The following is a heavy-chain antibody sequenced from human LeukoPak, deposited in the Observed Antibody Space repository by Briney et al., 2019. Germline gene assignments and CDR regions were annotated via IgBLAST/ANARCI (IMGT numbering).Heavy chain of an antibody. J-gene: IGHJ4*02. CDR1: GFTVSSNY. V-gene: IGHV3-53*04. CDR2: I. CDR3: AGGSRRDGYDY. D-gene: IGHD5-24*01. Sequence: GGSLRLSSAASGFTVSSNYMSWVRQAPGKGLEWVSVIKGRFTISRHNSKNTLYLQMNSLRPEDTAVYYCAGGSRRDGYDYWGQGTLVTVSS.